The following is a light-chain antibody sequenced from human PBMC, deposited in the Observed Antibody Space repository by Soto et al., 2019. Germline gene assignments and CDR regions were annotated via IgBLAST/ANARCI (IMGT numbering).Light chain of an antibody. V-gene: IGLV1-51*01. Sequence: QSVLTQPPSVSAAPGQKVTISCSGSSSNIGNNYVSWYQQVPGTAPKLLIYDNNKRPSGNPDRFSGSKSGTSATLGISGLQTGDGADYYCGTWDSSLSVHVFGTGTKVTVL. J-gene: IGLJ1*01. CDR1: SSNIGNNY. CDR3: GTWDSSLSVHV. CDR2: DNN.